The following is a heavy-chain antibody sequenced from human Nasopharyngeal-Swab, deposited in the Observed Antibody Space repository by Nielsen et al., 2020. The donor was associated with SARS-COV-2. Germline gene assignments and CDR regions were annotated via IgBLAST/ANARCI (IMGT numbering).Heavy chain of an antibody. D-gene: IGHD3-3*01. Sequence: SETLSLTCAVYGGSFSDYFWSWIRQPPGKGLEWIGEINHSGSTNYNPSLKSRVTISVDTSKNQFSLKLSSVTAADTAVYYCARGELRFLEWLNAFDIWGQGTMVTVSS. J-gene: IGHJ3*02. CDR1: GGSFSDYF. CDR3: ARGELRFLEWLNAFDI. CDR2: INHSGST. V-gene: IGHV4-34*01.